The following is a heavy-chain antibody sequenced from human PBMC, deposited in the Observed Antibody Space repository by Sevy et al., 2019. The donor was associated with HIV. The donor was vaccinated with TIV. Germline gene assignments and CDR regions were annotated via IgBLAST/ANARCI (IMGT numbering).Heavy chain of an antibody. CDR3: AREGCTKPHDY. CDR1: GFTFSKYS. CDR2: LSFGCGEI. Sequence: GGSLRLSCAASGFTFSKYSMSWVRQPPGKGLEWVSTLSFGCGEINYADSVKGRFTISRDKSKGSVYLQMNNLGPEDTAVYYCAREGCTKPHDYWGQGTLVTVSS. J-gene: IGHJ4*02. D-gene: IGHD2-8*01. V-gene: IGHV3-23*01.